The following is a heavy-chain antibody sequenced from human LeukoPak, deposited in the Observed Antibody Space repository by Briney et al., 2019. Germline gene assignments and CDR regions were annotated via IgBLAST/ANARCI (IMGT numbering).Heavy chain of an antibody. J-gene: IGHJ4*02. V-gene: IGHV4-39*07. CDR1: GGPISSSSYY. Sequence: SETLSLTFNVSGGPISSSSYYWGWIRQPPGKGLEWIGSFYYSGNTYYNPSLKSRVTISVDTSNNQFSLKLSSVTAADTAVYYCGVGSGYDDYWGQGTLVTVSS. D-gene: IGHD5-12*01. CDR3: GVGSGYDDY. CDR2: FYYSGNT.